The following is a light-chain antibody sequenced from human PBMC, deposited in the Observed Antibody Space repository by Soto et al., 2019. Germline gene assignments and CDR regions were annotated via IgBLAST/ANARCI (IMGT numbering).Light chain of an antibody. CDR1: QSVSSN. V-gene: IGKV3-15*01. J-gene: IGKJ5*01. CDR2: GAS. CDR3: QQYDNWPIT. Sequence: EIVMTQSPATLSVSPGERATLSCRASQSVSSNLAWYQQKPGQAPRLLIYGASTRATGIPARFSGSWSGTEFTLTTSSLQSEDFADFYCQQYDNWPITFGQGTRLEIK.